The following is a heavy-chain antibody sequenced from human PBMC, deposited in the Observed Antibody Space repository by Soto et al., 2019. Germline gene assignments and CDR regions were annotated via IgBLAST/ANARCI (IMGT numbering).Heavy chain of an antibody. Sequence: GGSLRLSCAASGFTFSSYAMSWVRQAPGKELEWVSAISGSGGSTYYADSVKGRFTISRDNSKNTLYLQMNSLRAEDTAVYYCAARNDYIWGSYRYYLPYRGQGPLVTVXS. J-gene: IGHJ4*02. V-gene: IGHV3-23*01. CDR2: ISGSGGST. D-gene: IGHD3-16*02. CDR3: AARNDYIWGSYRYYLPY. CDR1: GFTFSSYA.